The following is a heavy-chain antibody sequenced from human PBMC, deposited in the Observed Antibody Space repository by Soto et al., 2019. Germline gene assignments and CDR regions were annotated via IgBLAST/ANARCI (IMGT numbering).Heavy chain of an antibody. CDR1: GFTFSSYW. CDR2: INSDGSST. CDR3: ARARGTNWGPFDY. J-gene: IGHJ4*02. Sequence: EVQLVESGGGLVQPGGSLRLSCAASGFTFSSYWMHWVRQTPGKGLVWVSRINSDGSSTSYADSVKGRFTISRDNAKNTLYQQMNSHKAEDTAVYYCARARGTNWGPFDYWGQGTLVTVSS. D-gene: IGHD7-27*01. V-gene: IGHV3-74*01.